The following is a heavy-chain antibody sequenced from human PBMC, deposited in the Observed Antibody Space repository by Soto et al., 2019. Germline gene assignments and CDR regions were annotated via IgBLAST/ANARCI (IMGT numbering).Heavy chain of an antibody. D-gene: IGHD6-19*01. CDR1: GGTFSSYT. CDR2: IIPILGIA. CDR3: ARASRCVAVAGNNCFDP. V-gene: IGHV1-69*02. J-gene: IGHJ5*02. Sequence: ASVKVSCKASGGTFSSYTISWVRQAPGQGLEWMGRIIPILGIANYAQKFQGRVTITADKSTSTAYMELSSLRSEDTAVYYCARASRCVAVAGNNCFDPWGQGPLVTVSS.